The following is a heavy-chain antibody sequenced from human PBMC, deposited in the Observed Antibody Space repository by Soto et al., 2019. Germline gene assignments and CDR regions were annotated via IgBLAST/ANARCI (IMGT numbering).Heavy chain of an antibody. V-gene: IGHV3-30-3*01. Sequence: VQLVESGGGVVQPGRSLRLSCAASGFNFNSYTFNWVRQDPGKGLEWVAMISPDGSKTNYADALKGRFTISRDNSNNKVFLQMNSLTTEDSAIYFCARGLLQVMVPFDHWGQGTLVTVS. D-gene: IGHD2-21*02. J-gene: IGHJ4*02. CDR3: ARGLLQVMVPFDH. CDR2: ISPDGSKT. CDR1: GFNFNSYT.